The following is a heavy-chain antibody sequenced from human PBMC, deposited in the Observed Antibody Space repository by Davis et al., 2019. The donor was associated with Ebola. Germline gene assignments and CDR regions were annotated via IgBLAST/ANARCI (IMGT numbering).Heavy chain of an antibody. Sequence: GESLKISCAASGFSFSAYAMTWVRQASGKGLEWVSAISGTVSASTYYADSVKGRFTISRDNSKNTLYLQMNSLRAEDTAVYYCARDRAAFDIWGQGTMVTVSS. CDR2: ISGTVSAST. J-gene: IGHJ3*02. CDR3: ARDRAAFDI. CDR1: GFSFSAYA. D-gene: IGHD3-10*01. V-gene: IGHV3-23*01.